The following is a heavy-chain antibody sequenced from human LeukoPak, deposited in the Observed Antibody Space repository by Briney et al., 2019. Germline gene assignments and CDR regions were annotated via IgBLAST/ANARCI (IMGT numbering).Heavy chain of an antibody. CDR3: ARVPHDCGDYARVWYFDL. CDR2: MNPNSGNT. CDR1: GYTFTSYD. V-gene: IGHV1-8*03. J-gene: IGHJ2*01. Sequence: ASVKVSCKASGYTFTSYDINWVRQATGQGLEWMGWMNPNSGNTGYAQKFQGRVTITRNTSISTAYMELSSLRSEDTAVYYCARVPHDCGDYARVWYFDLWGRGTLVTVSS. D-gene: IGHD4-17*01.